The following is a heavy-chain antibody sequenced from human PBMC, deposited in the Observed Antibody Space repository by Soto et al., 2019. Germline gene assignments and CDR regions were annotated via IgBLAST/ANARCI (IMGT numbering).Heavy chain of an antibody. Sequence: GASVKVSCKASGYTFTGYYMHWVRQAPGQGLEWMGWINPNSGGTNYEQKFEGRVTMTRDASISTAYMELSRLRSDDTAVYYCARYLGGCDSTSCYNLYYFDYWGQGTLVTVSS. CDR3: ARYLGGCDSTSCYNLYYFDY. J-gene: IGHJ4*02. CDR1: GYTFTGYY. CDR2: INPNSGGT. V-gene: IGHV1-2*02. D-gene: IGHD2-2*02.